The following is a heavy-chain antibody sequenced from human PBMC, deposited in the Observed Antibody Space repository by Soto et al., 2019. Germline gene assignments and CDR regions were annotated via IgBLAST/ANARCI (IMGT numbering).Heavy chain of an antibody. CDR2: INAGNGNT. V-gene: IGHV1-3*01. D-gene: IGHD2-15*01. CDR3: ATGPGGPDGPGDY. CDR1: GYTFTSYA. Sequence: QVQLVQSGAEVKKPGASVKVSCKASGYTFTSYAMHWVRQAPGQRLEWMGWINAGNGNTKYSQKFQGRVTITRDTSASTAYTDLSSLRSEDTAVYYCATGPGGPDGPGDYWGQGTLVTVSS. J-gene: IGHJ4*02.